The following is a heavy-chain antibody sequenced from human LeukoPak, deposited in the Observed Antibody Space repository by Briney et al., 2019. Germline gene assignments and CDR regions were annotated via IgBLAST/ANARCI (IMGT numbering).Heavy chain of an antibody. V-gene: IGHV3-66*01. D-gene: IGHD3-22*01. CDR1: GFTVSSNY. CDR2: IYSGGST. CDR3: AGRGGYYTDYYYYYGMDV. J-gene: IGHJ6*02. Sequence: GGSLRLSCAASGFTVSSNYMSWVRQAPGKGLEWVSVIYSGGSTYYADSVKGRFTVSRDNSKNTLYLQMNSLRAEDTAVYYCAGRGGYYTDYYYYYGMDVWGQGTTVTVSS.